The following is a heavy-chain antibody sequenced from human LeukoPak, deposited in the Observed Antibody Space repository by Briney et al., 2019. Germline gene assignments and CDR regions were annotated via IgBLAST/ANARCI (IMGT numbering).Heavy chain of an antibody. CDR2: IGTAGDT. J-gene: IGHJ4*02. V-gene: IGHV3-13*01. CDR1: GFTFRNYD. Sequence: GGSLRLFCAASGFTFRNYDMHWVRQAAGKGLEWVSGIGTAGDTYYPVSVKGRFTISRENAKNSLYLQMNSLSAGDTAVYYCASSPAYSSSWYAIDNWGQGTLVTVSS. D-gene: IGHD6-13*01. CDR3: ASSPAYSSSWYAIDN.